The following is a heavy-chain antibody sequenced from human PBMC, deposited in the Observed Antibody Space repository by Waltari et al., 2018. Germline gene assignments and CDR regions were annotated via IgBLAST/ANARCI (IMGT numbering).Heavy chain of an antibody. CDR3: VSWLMAHFDY. D-gene: IGHD3-10*01. CDR1: GFIFSNYA. Sequence: EVQLLESGGGLVQPGGSLRLSCAGSGFIFSNYAIIGVRQAPGGGLGWVSTIDYDGFNKPYADSVTGRFAISRDNPKNKVFLQMDSLRAEDTARYYCVSWLMAHFDYWGQGAQVTVSS. CDR2: IDYDGFNK. V-gene: IGHV3-23*01. J-gene: IGHJ4*02.